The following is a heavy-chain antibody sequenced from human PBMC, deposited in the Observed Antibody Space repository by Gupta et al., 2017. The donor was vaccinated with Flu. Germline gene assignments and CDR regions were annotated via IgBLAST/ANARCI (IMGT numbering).Heavy chain of an antibody. V-gene: IGHV3-33*01. Sequence: QVQLVESGGGVVQPGRSLRLSCAASGFTFSSYGMHWVRQAPGKGLEWVAVIWYDGSNKYYADSVKGRFTISRDNSKNTLYLQMNSLRAEDTAVYYCARDPGGNVLRYFDWLDYYYGMDVWGQGTTVTVSS. CDR1: GFTFSSYG. CDR2: IWYDGSNK. CDR3: ARDPGGNVLRYFDWLDYYYGMDV. D-gene: IGHD3-9*01. J-gene: IGHJ6*02.